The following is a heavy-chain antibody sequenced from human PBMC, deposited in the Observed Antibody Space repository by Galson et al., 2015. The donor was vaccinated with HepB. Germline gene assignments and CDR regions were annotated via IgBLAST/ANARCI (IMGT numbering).Heavy chain of an antibody. Sequence: LRLSCAASGFTFSSYWMSWVRQAPGKGLEWVANIKQDGSEKYYVDSVKGRFTISRDNAKNSLYLQMNSLRAEDTAVYYCARDIYSSGWPYFDYWGQGTLVTVSS. CDR3: ARDIYSSGWPYFDY. CDR1: GFTFSSYW. J-gene: IGHJ4*02. V-gene: IGHV3-7*03. CDR2: IKQDGSEK. D-gene: IGHD6-19*01.